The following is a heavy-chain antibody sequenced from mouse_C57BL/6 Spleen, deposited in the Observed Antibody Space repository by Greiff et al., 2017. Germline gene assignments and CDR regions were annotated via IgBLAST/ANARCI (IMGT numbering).Heavy chain of an antibody. Sequence: VQLQQSGPELVKPGASVKMSCKASGYTFTDYNMHWVNQSHGKSLEWIGYINPNNGGTSYNQKFKGKATLTVNKSSSTAYMELRSLTSEDSAVYYCARGEVLRGYFDVWGTGTTVTVSS. CDR3: ARGEVLRGYFDV. CDR2: INPNNGGT. V-gene: IGHV1-22*01. D-gene: IGHD1-1*01. J-gene: IGHJ1*03. CDR1: GYTFTDYN.